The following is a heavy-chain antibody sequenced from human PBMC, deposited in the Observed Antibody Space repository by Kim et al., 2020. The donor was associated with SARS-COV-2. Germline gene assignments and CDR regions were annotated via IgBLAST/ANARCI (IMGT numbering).Heavy chain of an antibody. V-gene: IGHV5-51*01. CDR2: IYPGDSDT. CDR1: GYNFRDFW. Sequence: GESLKISCQGSGYNFRDFWIVWVRQMPGKGLEVMGIIYPGDSDTRYTPSFRGQVTISADNSISTAYLHWSSLKASDSAIYYCTRLSWGAGMIFHKEHRSSPWR. J-gene: IGHJ5*02. CDR3: TRLSWGAGMIFHKEHRSSP. D-gene: IGHD1-26*01.